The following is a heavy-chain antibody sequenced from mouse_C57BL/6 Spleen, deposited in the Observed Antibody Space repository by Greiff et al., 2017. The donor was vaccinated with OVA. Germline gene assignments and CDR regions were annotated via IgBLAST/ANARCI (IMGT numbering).Heavy chain of an antibody. D-gene: IGHD2-2*01. CDR3: VKDGNGYPFAY. CDR2: IRNKANGYTT. V-gene: IGHV7-4*01. J-gene: IGHJ3*01. Sequence: EVKLVESGGGLVQPGASLRLSCAASGFTFTDYYMSWVRQPPGKAPEWLALIRNKANGYTTEYNASVKGRFTISRDNSQNILYLQMITLRAADIATYYSVKDGNGYPFAYWGQGTLVTVSA. CDR1: GFTFTDYY.